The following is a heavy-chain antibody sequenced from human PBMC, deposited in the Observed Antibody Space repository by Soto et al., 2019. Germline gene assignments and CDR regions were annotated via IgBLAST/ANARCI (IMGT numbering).Heavy chain of an antibody. CDR3: ARHVSGKLVGGGLGY. Sequence: QLQLQESGPGLVKPSETLSLTCTVSGGSISSSSYCWGWIRQPPGRGLEWIGSIYYSGNTYYNPSLKSRVTIFVDTSKNQFSLKLSSVTAADTAAYYCARHVSGKLVGGGLGYWGQGTLVTVSS. J-gene: IGHJ4*02. V-gene: IGHV4-39*01. CDR2: IYYSGNT. D-gene: IGHD3-16*01. CDR1: GGSISSSSYC.